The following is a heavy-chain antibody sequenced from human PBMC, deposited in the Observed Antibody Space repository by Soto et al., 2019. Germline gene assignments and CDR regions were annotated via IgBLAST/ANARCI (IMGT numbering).Heavy chain of an antibody. Sequence: ASVKVSCKASGDTFTSYGISWVRQAPGQGLEWMGWITAYNVNTNYAQKLQGRVTTPADTATHTAYMELRSLRSDDTDVDYCASGGSYFDFWGQGTLVTVS. D-gene: IGHD3-16*01. CDR3: ASGGSYFDF. CDR2: ITAYNVNT. CDR1: GDTFTSYG. V-gene: IGHV1-18*01. J-gene: IGHJ4*02.